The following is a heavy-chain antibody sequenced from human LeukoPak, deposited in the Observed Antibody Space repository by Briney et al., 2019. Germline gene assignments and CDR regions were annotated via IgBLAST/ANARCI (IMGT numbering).Heavy chain of an antibody. Sequence: GASVKVSRKASGYTFTSFGVTWVRQAPGQGLEWMGWISAYNGHTNYAQKLQGRVTMTTDTSTSTAYMELRSLRSDDTAVYYCARGGRWELPRPYAFDIWGQGTMVTVSS. CDR2: ISAYNGHT. CDR1: GYTFTSFG. J-gene: IGHJ3*02. CDR3: ARGGRWELPRPYAFDI. V-gene: IGHV1-18*01. D-gene: IGHD1-26*01.